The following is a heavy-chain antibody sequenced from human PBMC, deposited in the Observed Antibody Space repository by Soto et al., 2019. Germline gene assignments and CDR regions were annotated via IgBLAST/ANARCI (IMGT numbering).Heavy chain of an antibody. Sequence: GGSLRLSCAASGFTFSSYSMNWVRQAPGKGLEWVSSISSSSSYIYYADSVKGRFTISRDNAKNSLYLQMNSLRAEDTAVYYCARDRSGGVAGPYYYYGMDVWGQGTTVTVSS. CDR1: GFTFSSYS. CDR2: ISSSSSYI. V-gene: IGHV3-21*01. J-gene: IGHJ6*02. D-gene: IGHD6-19*01. CDR3: ARDRSGGVAGPYYYYGMDV.